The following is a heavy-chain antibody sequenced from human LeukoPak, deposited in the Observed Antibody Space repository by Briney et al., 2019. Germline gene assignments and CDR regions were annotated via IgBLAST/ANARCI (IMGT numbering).Heavy chain of an antibody. CDR1: GGSISSYY. CDR2: IYYSGST. D-gene: IGHD6-13*01. Sequence: PSETLSLTCTVSGGSISSYYWSWIRQPPGKGLEWIGYIYYSGSTNYNPSLKSRVTISVDTSKNQFSLKLSSVTAADTAVYYCARHSSSWYSAGVYYFDYWGQGTLVTVSS. J-gene: IGHJ4*02. V-gene: IGHV4-59*08. CDR3: ARHSSSWYSAGVYYFDY.